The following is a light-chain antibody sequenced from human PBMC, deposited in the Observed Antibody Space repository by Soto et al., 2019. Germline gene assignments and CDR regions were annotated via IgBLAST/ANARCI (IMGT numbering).Light chain of an antibody. CDR1: SSDIGVYDY. Sequence: QSALTQPASVSGSPGQSITISCTGTSSDIGVYDYVSWYQQHPGKAPKLIIYEVTNRPSGLSNRFSGSKSDNTASLTISGLQAEDEADYYCVSHISVAYRSIYVFGTGTSSPS. V-gene: IGLV2-14*01. CDR3: VSHISVAYRSIYV. CDR2: EVT. J-gene: IGLJ1*01.